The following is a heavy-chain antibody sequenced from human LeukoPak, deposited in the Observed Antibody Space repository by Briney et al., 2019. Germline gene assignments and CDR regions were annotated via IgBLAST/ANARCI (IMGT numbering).Heavy chain of an antibody. CDR1: GFTFTNYW. J-gene: IGHJ6*02. V-gene: IGHV3-74*01. Sequence: GGSLRLSCAASGFTFTNYWMHWVRQAPGKGLVWVSRINTDGSRTSYADSVKGRFTISRDNAKNTLYLQMNSLRTEDTAVYYCTRNPGMDVWGQGTTVTVSS. CDR2: INTDGSRT. CDR3: TRNPGMDV.